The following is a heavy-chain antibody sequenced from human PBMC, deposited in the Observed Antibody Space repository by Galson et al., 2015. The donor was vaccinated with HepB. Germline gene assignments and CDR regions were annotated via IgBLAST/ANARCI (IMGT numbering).Heavy chain of an antibody. CDR3: AKGLVEMATIYAFDI. D-gene: IGHD5-24*01. V-gene: IGHV3-9*01. J-gene: IGHJ3*02. CDR2: ISWNSGSI. CDR1: GFTFDDYA. Sequence: SLRLSCAASGFTFDDYAMHWVRQAPGKGLEWVSGISWNSGSIGYADSVKGRFTISRDNAKNSLYLQMNSLRAEDTALYYCAKGLVEMATIYAFDIWGQGTMVTVSS.